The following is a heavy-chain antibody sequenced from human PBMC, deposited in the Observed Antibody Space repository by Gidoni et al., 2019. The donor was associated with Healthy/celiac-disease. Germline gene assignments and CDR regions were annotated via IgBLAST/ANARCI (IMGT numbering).Heavy chain of an antibody. CDR3: ARDHYDFWSGYRNYYYGMDV. CDR1: GGTFSSYA. Sequence: QVQLVQSGAEVKKPGSSVKVPCKASGGTFSSYAISWVRQAPGQGLEWMGGIIPIFGTANYAQKFQGRVTITADESTSTAYMELSSLRSEDTAVYYCARDHYDFWSGYRNYYYGMDVWGQGTTVTVSS. V-gene: IGHV1-69*01. D-gene: IGHD3-3*01. J-gene: IGHJ6*02. CDR2: IIPIFGTA.